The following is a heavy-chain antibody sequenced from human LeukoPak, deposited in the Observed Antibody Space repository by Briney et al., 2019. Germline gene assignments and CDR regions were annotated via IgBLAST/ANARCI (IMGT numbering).Heavy chain of an antibody. D-gene: IGHD3-3*01. CDR2: IFYSGST. CDR1: GGSLSSYY. J-gene: IGHJ4*02. CDR3: ARGTNDFAYFDY. Sequence: SSETLSLTCTVSGGSLSSYYWSWIRQSPGKGLEWIGYIFYSGSTNYSPSLKSRVTISVDTSKNQFSLKLSSVTAADTAVYYCARGTNDFAYFDYWGQGTLVTVSS. V-gene: IGHV4-59*08.